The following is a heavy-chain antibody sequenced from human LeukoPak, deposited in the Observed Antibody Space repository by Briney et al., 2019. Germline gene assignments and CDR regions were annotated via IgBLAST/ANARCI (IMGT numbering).Heavy chain of an antibody. V-gene: IGHV1-46*01. Sequence: GASVKVSCRASGYTFTSYYIHWLRQAPGQGLEWMGMIDPNSAATTYAQEFQGRVTMTGDTSASTVYMDLSSLRSEDTAVYYCARDLIHRSGEADYWGQGTLVTVSS. D-gene: IGHD3-22*01. CDR3: ARDLIHRSGEADY. CDR1: GYTFTSYY. CDR2: IDPNSAAT. J-gene: IGHJ4*02.